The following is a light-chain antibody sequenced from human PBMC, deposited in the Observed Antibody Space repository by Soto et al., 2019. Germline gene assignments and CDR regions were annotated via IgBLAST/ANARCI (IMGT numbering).Light chain of an antibody. Sequence: EIVLTQSPDTLSLSPGERATLSRRASQSVSSSYIAWYQQRPGQTPSLLIYGASTRATGIPDRFSGSGSGTHFTLTISRLEHGDFEVYYCQHFGGTTFTLGQGTRLEIK. J-gene: IGKJ5*01. V-gene: IGKV3-20*01. CDR1: QSVSSSY. CDR3: QHFGGTTFT. CDR2: GAS.